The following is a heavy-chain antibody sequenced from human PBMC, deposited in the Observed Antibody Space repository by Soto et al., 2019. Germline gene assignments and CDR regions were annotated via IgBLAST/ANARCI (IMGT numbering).Heavy chain of an antibody. J-gene: IGHJ5*02. CDR1: GFTFRGYG. D-gene: IGHD1-26*01. V-gene: IGHV3-30*18. CDR2: ISYDENLK. CDR3: AKGGRVGTTKFDT. Sequence: QEQLVESGGGVVQPGRSLRLSCAASGFTFRGYGMHWVRQAPGKGLEWVAVISYDENLKKYIDSVKGRFTISRDNSKNTLYLPMNDLRSDDTAVYYCAKGGRVGTTKFDTWGQGTLVTVSS.